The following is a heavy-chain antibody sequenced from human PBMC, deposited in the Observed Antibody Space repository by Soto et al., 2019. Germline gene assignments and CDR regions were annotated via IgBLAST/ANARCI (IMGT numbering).Heavy chain of an antibody. D-gene: IGHD4-17*01. J-gene: IGHJ4*02. Sequence: EVQLVESGGGLVQPGGSLRLSCAASGFTFSNYKMNWVRQAPGKGLEWVSYISSSGNTIHYADSVKGRFTISRDNAKKSLYLQMNSLRAEDTAVYYCARDEYGGAYDYGGQGTLVTVSS. CDR1: GFTFSNYK. V-gene: IGHV3-48*03. CDR2: ISSSGNTI. CDR3: ARDEYGGAYDY.